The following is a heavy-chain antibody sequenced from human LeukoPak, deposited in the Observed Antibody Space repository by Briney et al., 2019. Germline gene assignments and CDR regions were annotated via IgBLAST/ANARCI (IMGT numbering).Heavy chain of an antibody. CDR1: GGSISSYY. CDR3: ARHRSYYDFWSGQSFDY. J-gene: IGHJ4*02. CDR2: IYYSGST. Sequence: NPSETLSLTCTVSGGSISSYYWSWIRQPPGKGLEWIGSIYYSGSTYYNPSLKSRVTISVDTSKNQFSLKLSSVTAADTAVYYCARHRSYYDFWSGQSFDYWGQGTLVTVSS. V-gene: IGHV4-39*01. D-gene: IGHD3-3*01.